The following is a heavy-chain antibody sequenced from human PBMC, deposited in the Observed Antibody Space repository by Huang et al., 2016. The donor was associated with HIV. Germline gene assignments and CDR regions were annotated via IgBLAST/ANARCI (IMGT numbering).Heavy chain of an antibody. V-gene: IGHV1-18*01. D-gene: IGHD3-22*01. Sequence: QIQLMQSGPELKQPGASVKVSCKASGYTFTRYGITWVRQAPGQGPELMGWISAGSGDTEYAQNFQGRGTLTTDTATNISYVELRGLRSDDTAKYYCARDPKYHRIGYYRQRRGIDIWGQGTMVIVSS. CDR1: GYTFTRYG. CDR3: ARDPKYHRIGYYRQRRGIDI. CDR2: ISAGSGDT. J-gene: IGHJ3*02.